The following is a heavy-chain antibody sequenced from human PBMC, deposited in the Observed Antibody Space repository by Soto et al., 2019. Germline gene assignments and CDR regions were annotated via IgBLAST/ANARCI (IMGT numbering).Heavy chain of an antibody. CDR3: AKYYYDSSGYYSDYYYGMDV. Sequence: SCHSSGGTFSSYAISWVRQAPGQGLEWMGGIIPIFVTANYAQKFQGRVTITADESTSTAYMELSSLRSEDTAVYYCAKYYYDSSGYYSDYYYGMDVWGQGTTVTVSS. CDR2: IIPIFVTA. CDR1: GGTFSSYA. V-gene: IGHV1-69*01. J-gene: IGHJ6*02. D-gene: IGHD3-22*01.